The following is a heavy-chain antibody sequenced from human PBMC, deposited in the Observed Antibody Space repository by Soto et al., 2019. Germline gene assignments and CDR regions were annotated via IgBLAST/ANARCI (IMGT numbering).Heavy chain of an antibody. CDR3: ARESGYYYDSSGYYNWFDP. V-gene: IGHV1-8*01. D-gene: IGHD3-22*01. CDR2: MNPNSGNT. CDR1: GYTFTSYD. Sequence: QVQLVQSGAEVKKPGASVKVSCKASGYTFTSYDINWVRQATGQGPEWMGWMNPNSGNTGYAQKFQGRVPMTRNTSISTAYMELSSLRSEDTAVYYCARESGYYYDSSGYYNWFDPWGQGTLVTVSS. J-gene: IGHJ5*02.